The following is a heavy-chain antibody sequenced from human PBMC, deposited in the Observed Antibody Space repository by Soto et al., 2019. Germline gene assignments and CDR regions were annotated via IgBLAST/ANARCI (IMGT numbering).Heavy chain of an antibody. Sequence: ASXTGSWKACGDSLTSYGISCLRQAPGQGLEWMGWISAYNGNTNYAQKLQGRVTMTTDTSTSTAYMELRSSVTAADTAVYYCARRYYESSDSFVGSPIFDHCGQRSLVTVSS. J-gene: IGHJ4*02. CDR1: GDSLTSYG. CDR3: ARRYYESSDSFVGSPIFDH. V-gene: IGHV1-18*01. CDR2: ISAYNGNT. D-gene: IGHD3-22*01.